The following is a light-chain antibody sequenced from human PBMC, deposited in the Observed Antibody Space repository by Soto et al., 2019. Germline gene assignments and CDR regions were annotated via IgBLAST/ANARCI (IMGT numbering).Light chain of an antibody. Sequence: QSALTQPASVSGSPGQSITISCTGTSSDVGGYNYVSWYQQHRGKAPKLMIYEVSTRPSGVSNRFSGSKSGNTASLAISGLQAEAEADYYCSSYTSSSPLVFGTGTKVTVL. CDR3: SSYTSSSPLV. J-gene: IGLJ1*01. CDR1: SSDVGGYNY. CDR2: EVS. V-gene: IGLV2-14*01.